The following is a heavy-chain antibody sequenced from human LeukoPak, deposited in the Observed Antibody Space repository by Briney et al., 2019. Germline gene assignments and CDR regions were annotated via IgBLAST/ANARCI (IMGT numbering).Heavy chain of an antibody. CDR3: ARPYTSGWYGVFDI. CDR2: ISYSGGT. V-gene: IGHV4-59*08. CDR1: GDSISNYY. D-gene: IGHD6-19*01. J-gene: IGHJ3*02. Sequence: SETLSLTCTVSGDSISNYYWSWIRQPPGKGLEWIGCISYSGGTKYNPSLRSRVTISVDTSKNQFSLKLSSVTAADTAVYYCARPYTSGWYGVFDIWGQGTVVTVSS.